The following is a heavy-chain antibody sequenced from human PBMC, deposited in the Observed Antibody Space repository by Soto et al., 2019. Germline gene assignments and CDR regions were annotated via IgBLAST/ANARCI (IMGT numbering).Heavy chain of an antibody. CDR3: ARGAAAPDYYYYYMDV. D-gene: IGHD6-13*01. V-gene: IGHV4-59*01. CDR2: IYYSGST. CDR1: GGSISSYY. J-gene: IGHJ6*03. Sequence: SETLSLTCTVSGGSISSYYWSWIRQPPGKGLEWIGYIYYSGSTNYNPSLKSRVTISVDTSKNQFSLKLSSVTAADTAVYYCARGAAAPDYYYYYMDVWGKGTTVTVSS.